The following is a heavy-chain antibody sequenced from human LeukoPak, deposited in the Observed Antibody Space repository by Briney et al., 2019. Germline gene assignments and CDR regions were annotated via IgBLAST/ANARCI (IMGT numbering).Heavy chain of an antibody. CDR3: ARSNIVATIGRSTDGLYAFDI. V-gene: IGHV4-59*01. CDR2: IYYSGST. D-gene: IGHD5-12*01. CDR1: GGSISSYY. J-gene: IGHJ3*02. Sequence: PSETLSLTCTVSGGSISSYYWSWIRQPPGKGLEWVGYIYYSGSTDYNPSLKSRVTISVDTSKNQFSLKLSSVTAADTAVYYCARSNIVATIGRSTDGLYAFDIWGQGTMVTVSS.